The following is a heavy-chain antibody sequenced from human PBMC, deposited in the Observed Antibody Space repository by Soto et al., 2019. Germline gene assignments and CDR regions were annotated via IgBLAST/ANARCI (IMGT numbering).Heavy chain of an antibody. CDR3: ARDTGSDFWSGYSSNWFDP. J-gene: IGHJ5*02. V-gene: IGHV1-46*01. CDR1: GYTFTSYY. CDR2: INPSGGST. Sequence: ASVKVSCKASGYTFTSYYMHWVRQAPGQGLEWMGIINPSGGSTSYAQKFQGRVTMTRDTSTSTVYMELSSLRSEDTAVYYCARDTGSDFWSGYSSNWFDPWGQGTLVTVSS. D-gene: IGHD3-3*01.